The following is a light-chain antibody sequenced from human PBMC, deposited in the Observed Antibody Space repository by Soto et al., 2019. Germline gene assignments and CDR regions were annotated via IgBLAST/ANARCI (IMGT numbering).Light chain of an antibody. Sequence: EVVLTQSPGTLSLSPGETATLSCRTSQSVYNNYLAWYQHKPGQAPRLLIHGASSRATDVPDRFSASGSGTDFTLTIRRLEPEEFAVYYCQQFTFAMWTFGQGTRVEV. J-gene: IGKJ1*01. CDR3: QQFTFAMWT. V-gene: IGKV3-20*01. CDR2: GAS. CDR1: QSVYNNY.